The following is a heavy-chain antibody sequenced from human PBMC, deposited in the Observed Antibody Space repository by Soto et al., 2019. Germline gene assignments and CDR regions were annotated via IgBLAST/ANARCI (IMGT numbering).Heavy chain of an antibody. CDR2: INPNTGYT. J-gene: IGHJ4*02. CDR1: GYTFTSYD. V-gene: IGHV1-8*01. CDR3: VRGRVMITFGVVIVIDY. D-gene: IGHD3-16*02. Sequence: QVQLVQSGAAMKKPGASVKVSCKASGYTFTSYDINWVRQATGQGLEWMGWINPNTGYTDYAQKFQDRVTMTGNTSITTAYMERSSLRSEDTAVYYCVRGRVMITFGVVIVIDYWGQGSPVTVSS.